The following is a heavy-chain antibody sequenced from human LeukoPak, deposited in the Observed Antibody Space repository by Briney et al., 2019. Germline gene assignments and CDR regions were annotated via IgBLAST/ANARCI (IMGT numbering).Heavy chain of an antibody. J-gene: IGHJ3*02. CDR2: IYSSGST. D-gene: IGHD1-26*01. V-gene: IGHV4-61*02. CDR3: ARDNGPLQRELLPFDI. Sequence: ASETLSLTCTVSGGSISSSSYYWSWIRQPAGKGLEWIGRIYSSGSTDYNPSLKSRLTMSVDTSKNQFSLELSSVTAADTAVYYCARDNGPLQRELLPFDIWGQGTMVTVFS. CDR1: GGSISSSSYY.